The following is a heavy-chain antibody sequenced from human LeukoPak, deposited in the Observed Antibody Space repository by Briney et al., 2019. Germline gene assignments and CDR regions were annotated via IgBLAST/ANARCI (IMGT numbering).Heavy chain of an antibody. D-gene: IGHD2-2*01. V-gene: IGHV1-24*01. Sequence: GASVKVSCKVSGYNLTELSMHWVRQAPGKGLEWMGGFDPEDGETIYAQKFQGRVTMTEDTSTDTAYMELSSLRSEDTAVYYCATDGVVVPAARYYYYAMDVWGQGTTVTVSS. CDR1: GYNLTELS. J-gene: IGHJ6*02. CDR2: FDPEDGET. CDR3: ATDGVVVPAARYYYYAMDV.